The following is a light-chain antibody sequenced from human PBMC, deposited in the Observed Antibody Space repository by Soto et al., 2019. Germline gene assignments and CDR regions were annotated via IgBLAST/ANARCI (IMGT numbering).Light chain of an antibody. CDR1: QSVTSNY. Sequence: VLTNSRGTLSVSTGERAALSCMASQSVTSNYLAWYQQKPGQSPRLLISGASKRATGVPDRFSGSGYGTDFNLTISRLETEDFAVYYCQHYGHALWAFGQGTKVDIK. CDR2: GAS. CDR3: QHYGHALWA. V-gene: IGKV3-20*01. J-gene: IGKJ1*01.